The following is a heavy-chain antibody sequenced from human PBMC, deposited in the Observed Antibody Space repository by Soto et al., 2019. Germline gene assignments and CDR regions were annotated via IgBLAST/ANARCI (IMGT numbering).Heavy chain of an antibody. Sequence: QITLKESGPTLVKPTQTLTLTCTFSGFSLSASGVGVGWIRQPPGKALEWLAIIYWDDAKHYSPSLKSSLTITKDPSKNPVVLTMTNMDPVDTATYYCAHKGGGDRILDYWGQGTLVTVSS. D-gene: IGHD3-16*01. CDR2: IYWDDAK. J-gene: IGHJ4*02. CDR1: GFSLSASGVG. V-gene: IGHV2-5*02. CDR3: AHKGGGDRILDY.